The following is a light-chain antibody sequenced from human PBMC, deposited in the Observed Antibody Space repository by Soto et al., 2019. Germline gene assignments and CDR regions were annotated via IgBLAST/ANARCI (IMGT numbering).Light chain of an antibody. Sequence: ELVVTQSPGTLSLSPGERVILSCRASQSVSSSYVAWYQQKPSQAPRLLINGASSRATGIPDRFSGSGSGTDSTLTISRLEPEDCEVYYCQQYGSSPYTFGQGTKLEIK. J-gene: IGKJ2*01. CDR1: QSVSSSY. CDR2: GAS. V-gene: IGKV3-20*01. CDR3: QQYGSSPYT.